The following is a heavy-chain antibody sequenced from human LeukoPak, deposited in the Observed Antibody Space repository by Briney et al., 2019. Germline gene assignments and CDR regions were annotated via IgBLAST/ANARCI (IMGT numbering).Heavy chain of an antibody. D-gene: IGHD3-10*01. Sequence: SETLSLTCTVSGYSISSGYYWGWIRQPPGTGLEWIGSIYHSGSTYYNPSLKSRVTISVDTSKNQFSLKLSSVTAADTAVYYCARLRWYYYGSGSFDYWGQGTLVTVSS. V-gene: IGHV4-38-2*02. CDR1: GYSISSGYY. CDR2: IYHSGST. CDR3: ARLRWYYYGSGSFDY. J-gene: IGHJ4*02.